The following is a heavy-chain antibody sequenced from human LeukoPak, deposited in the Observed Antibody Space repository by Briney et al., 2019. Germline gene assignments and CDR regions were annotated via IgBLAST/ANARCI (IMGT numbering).Heavy chain of an antibody. CDR2: ISSSGSTI. CDR1: GFTFSSYE. CDR3: ARANSYYDYVWGSDTDY. J-gene: IGHJ4*02. D-gene: IGHD3-16*01. Sequence: GGSLRLSCAASGFTFSSYEMNWVRQAPGKGLEWVSYISSSGSTIYYADSVKGRFTISRDNAKNSLYLQMNSLRAEDTAVYYCARANSYYDYVWGSDTDYWGQGTLVTVSS. V-gene: IGHV3-48*03.